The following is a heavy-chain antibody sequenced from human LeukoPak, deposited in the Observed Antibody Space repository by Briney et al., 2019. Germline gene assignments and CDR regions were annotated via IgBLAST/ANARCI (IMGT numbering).Heavy chain of an antibody. CDR2: IPSDGSST. D-gene: IGHD4-23*01. Sequence: VGSLRLSCAASGFTFSRYWMNWVRQAPGKGLVWVSRIPSDGSSTTSAASATGRFTISRDNANNTLYLQTHSLRVEDTALYYSARGPPHGNDYWGQRSPVTVPS. CDR3: ARGPPHGNDY. CDR1: GFTFSRYW. J-gene: IGHJ4*02. V-gene: IGHV3-74*01.